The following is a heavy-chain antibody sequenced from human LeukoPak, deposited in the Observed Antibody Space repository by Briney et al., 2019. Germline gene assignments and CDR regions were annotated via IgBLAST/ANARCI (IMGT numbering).Heavy chain of an antibody. CDR1: GFTFSTYS. CDR2: ISRSGTTI. Sequence: AGGSLRLSCATSGFTFSTYSMTWVRQAPGKGLEWVSYISRSGTTIYYADSLKGRFTISRDNAKNSLYLQMNSLRGEDTAMHYCARAPGSYQGRAFDIWGQGTMVTVSS. D-gene: IGHD1-26*01. CDR3: ARAPGSYQGRAFDI. V-gene: IGHV3-48*01. J-gene: IGHJ3*02.